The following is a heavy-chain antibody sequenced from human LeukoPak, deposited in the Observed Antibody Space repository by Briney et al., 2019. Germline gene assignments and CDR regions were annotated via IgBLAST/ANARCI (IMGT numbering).Heavy chain of an antibody. CDR3: AKDRKTTRLSWYFDL. D-gene: IGHD1-7*01. V-gene: IGHV3-30*18. CDR2: ISYDGSNK. J-gene: IGHJ2*01. CDR1: GFTFSSYG. Sequence: PGGPLRLSCAASGFTFSSYGMHWVRQAPGKGLEWVAVISYDGSNKYYADSVKGRFTISRDNSKNTLYLQMNSLRAEDTAVYYCAKDRKTTRLSWYFDLWGRGTLVTVSS.